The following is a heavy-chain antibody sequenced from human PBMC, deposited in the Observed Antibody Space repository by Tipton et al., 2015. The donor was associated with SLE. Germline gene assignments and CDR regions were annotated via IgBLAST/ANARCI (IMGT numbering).Heavy chain of an antibody. CDR1: GDSISSNNYY. CDR2: VDHSENT. D-gene: IGHD6-6*01. V-gene: IGHV4-39*01. CDR3: ARSVAARGSNWFDP. Sequence: TLSLTCTVSGDSISSNNYYWDWIRQPPGKGLEWVGSVDHSENTYYNPSLKSRVTMSIDTSKNQFSLRLRSVTAADTAFYYCARSVAARGSNWFDPWGQGGLVTVSS. J-gene: IGHJ5*02.